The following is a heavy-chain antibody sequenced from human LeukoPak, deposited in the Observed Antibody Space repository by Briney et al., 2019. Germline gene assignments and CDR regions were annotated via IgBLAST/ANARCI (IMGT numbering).Heavy chain of an antibody. Sequence: GGSMRLSCVASGFTFSSYWMHWVRQPPGNGLVWVSRIGSDGSTTTYADSVKGRFTISRDNAKNTLYLQMNSLRAEDTAVYYCARERSGSSGYYSAIDSWGQGTLVTVSS. D-gene: IGHD3-22*01. J-gene: IGHJ4*02. V-gene: IGHV3-74*01. CDR2: IGSDGSTT. CDR1: GFTFSSYW. CDR3: ARERSGSSGYYSAIDS.